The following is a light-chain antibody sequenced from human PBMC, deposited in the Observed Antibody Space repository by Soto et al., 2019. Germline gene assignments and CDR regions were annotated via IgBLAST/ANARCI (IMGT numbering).Light chain of an antibody. CDR1: QSLVYSDGTTY. CDR2: KVS. CDR3: MQVTHWPPT. Sequence: DVVMTQSPRSLPVTLGQPASISCRSSQSLVYSDGTTYFNWFHQRPGQPPRRLIYKVSQRDSGVPDRFSGSGSGTDFTLRISRVEAEDVGFYYCMQVTHWPPTFGGGTKVEIK. J-gene: IGKJ4*01. V-gene: IGKV2-30*01.